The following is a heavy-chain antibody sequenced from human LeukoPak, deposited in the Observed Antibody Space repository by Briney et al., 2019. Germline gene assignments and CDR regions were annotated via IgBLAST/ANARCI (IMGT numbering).Heavy chain of an antibody. CDR3: AREEYQLPWSMRFDP. Sequence: SETLSLTCTVSGYSISSGYYWGWIRQPPGKGLEWIGSIYHSGSTYYNPSLKSRVTIPVDTSKNQFSLKLSSVTAADTAVYYCAREEYQLPWSMRFDPWGQGTLVTVSS. CDR2: IYHSGST. CDR1: GYSISSGYY. V-gene: IGHV4-38-2*02. J-gene: IGHJ5*02. D-gene: IGHD2-2*01.